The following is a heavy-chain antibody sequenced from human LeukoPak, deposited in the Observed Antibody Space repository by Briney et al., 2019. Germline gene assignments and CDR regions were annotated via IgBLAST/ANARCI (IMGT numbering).Heavy chain of an antibody. J-gene: IGHJ6*03. V-gene: IGHV4-34*01. CDR2: INHSGST. CDR1: GGSFSGYY. Sequence: SETLSLTCAVYGGSFSGYYWSWIRQPPGKGLEWIGEINHSGSTNYNPSLKSRVTISVDTSKNQFSLKLSSVTAADTAVYYCARGPGDYYDSSGYYDTPYYYYMDVWGKGTTVTISS. D-gene: IGHD3-22*01. CDR3: ARGPGDYYDSSGYYDTPYYYYMDV.